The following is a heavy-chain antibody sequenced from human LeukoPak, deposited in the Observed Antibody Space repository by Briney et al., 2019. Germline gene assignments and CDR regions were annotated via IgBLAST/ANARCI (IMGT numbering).Heavy chain of an antibody. CDR1: GYTFTSYD. CDR3: ARGGTLVRGVIKGYYGMDV. V-gene: IGHV1-8*01. D-gene: IGHD3-10*01. Sequence: ASVKVSCKASGYTFTSYDINWVRQATGQGLEWMGWMNPNSGNTGYAQKFQGRVTMTRDTSTSTVYMELSSLRSEDTAVYYCARGGTLVRGVIKGYYGMDVWGQGTTVTVSS. J-gene: IGHJ6*02. CDR2: MNPNSGNT.